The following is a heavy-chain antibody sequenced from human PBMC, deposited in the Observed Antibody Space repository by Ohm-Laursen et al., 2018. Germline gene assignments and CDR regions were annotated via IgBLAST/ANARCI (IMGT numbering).Heavy chain of an antibody. CDR1: GFTFSHYS. CDR3: AREAFDY. CDR2: IGTSNTTI. V-gene: IGHV3-48*04. Sequence: SLRLSCTASGFTFSHYSMNWVRQAPGKGPEWLSYIGTSNTTIYYADSVNGRFTISRDNAKNSVYLQMNSLRGDDTAVYYCAREAFDYWGQGTLVTVSS. J-gene: IGHJ4*02.